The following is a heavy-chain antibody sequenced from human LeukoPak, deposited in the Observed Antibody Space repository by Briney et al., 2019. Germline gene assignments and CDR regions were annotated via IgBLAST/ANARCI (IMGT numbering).Heavy chain of an antibody. CDR1: GFTFSSYE. Sequence: GGSLRLSCAASGFTFSSYEMNWVRQDPGKGLEWVSYISSSGSTIYYADSVKGRFTISRDNAKNSLYLQMNSLRAEDTAAYYCARVGSSALDYWGQGTLVTVSS. D-gene: IGHD3-22*01. CDR2: ISSSGSTI. CDR3: ARVGSSALDY. V-gene: IGHV3-48*03. J-gene: IGHJ4*02.